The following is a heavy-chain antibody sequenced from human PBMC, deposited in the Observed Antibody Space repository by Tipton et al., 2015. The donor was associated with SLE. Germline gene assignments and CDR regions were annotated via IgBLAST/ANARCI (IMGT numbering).Heavy chain of an antibody. CDR2: IWYDGSNK. J-gene: IGHJ6*03. Sequence: SLRLSCEASGFTFSSYGIHWVRRAPGKGLEWVAFIWYDGSNKYYADSVTGRFTISRDNSKNTVYLEMSSLRAEDTAVYFCARQVAVAGNFYDFYYIDVWGKGTTVTVSS. CDR1: GFTFSSYG. D-gene: IGHD6-19*01. CDR3: ARQVAVAGNFYDFYYIDV. V-gene: IGHV3-33*01.